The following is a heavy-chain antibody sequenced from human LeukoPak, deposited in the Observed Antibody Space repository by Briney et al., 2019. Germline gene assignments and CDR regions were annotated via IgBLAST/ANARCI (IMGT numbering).Heavy chain of an antibody. J-gene: IGHJ1*01. CDR3: AKVFVTGMSYLHN. V-gene: IGHV3-23*01. CDR1: GFTFSTYA. D-gene: IGHD2-21*02. CDR2: FIDNGGTS. Sequence: GGSLTLSCAAAGFTFSTYAMSWVRQAPGRGREWVSAFIDNGGTSYYADSVKGRLTISRENSKKTLYWKMNSMRAGDTAGYYCAKVFVTGMSYLHNWGQGTLVTVSS.